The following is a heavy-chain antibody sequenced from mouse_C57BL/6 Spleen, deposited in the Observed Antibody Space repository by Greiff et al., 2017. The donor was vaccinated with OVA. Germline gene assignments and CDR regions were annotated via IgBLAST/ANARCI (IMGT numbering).Heavy chain of an antibody. J-gene: IGHJ2*01. Sequence: VQLVESGAELARPGASVKMSCKASGYTFTSYTMHWVKQRPGQGLEWIGYINPSSGYTKYNQKFKDKATLTADKSSSTAYMQLSSLTSEDSAVYYCARKVDYGYFDYWGQGTTLTVSS. V-gene: IGHV1-4*01. CDR3: ARKVDYGYFDY. D-gene: IGHD1-1*02. CDR2: INPSSGYT. CDR1: GYTFTSYT.